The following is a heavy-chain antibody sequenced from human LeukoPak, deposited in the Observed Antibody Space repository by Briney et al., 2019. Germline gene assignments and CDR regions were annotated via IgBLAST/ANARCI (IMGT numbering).Heavy chain of an antibody. V-gene: IGHV3-23*01. J-gene: IGHJ4*02. CDR1: GFTFSSYA. Sequence: GGSLRLSCAASGFTFSSYAMSWVRQAPGKGLEWVSAISGSGGSTHYADSVKGRFTISRDNSKNTLYLQMNSLRAEDTAVYYCAKDEDQLRGGYSGYDWDYWGQGTLVTVSS. CDR2: ISGSGGST. CDR3: AKDEDQLRGGYSGYDWDY. D-gene: IGHD5-12*01.